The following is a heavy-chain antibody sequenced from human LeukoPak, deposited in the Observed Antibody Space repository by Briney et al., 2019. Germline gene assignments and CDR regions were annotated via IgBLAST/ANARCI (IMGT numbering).Heavy chain of an antibody. V-gene: IGHV3-15*01. CDR2: IKSKIDGGTI. CDR3: TTRRQDGW. D-gene: IGHD2-15*01. CDR1: GFTFSVAW. J-gene: IGHJ4*02. Sequence: GGSLRLFCVASGFTFSVAWMSWVRQAPGKGREWVGRIKSKIDGGTIDYAAPVKGRFTISRDDSRNTLYLQMNSLKTEDTAVYYCTTRRQDGWWGQGTLVTVSS.